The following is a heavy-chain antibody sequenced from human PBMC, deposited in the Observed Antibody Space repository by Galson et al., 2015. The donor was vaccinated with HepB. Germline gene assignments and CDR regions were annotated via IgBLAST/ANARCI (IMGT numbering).Heavy chain of an antibody. CDR2: ISGSGGST. V-gene: IGHV3-23*01. Sequence: SLRLSCAASGFTFSSYAMSWVRQAPGKGLEWVSAISGSGGSTYYADSVKGRFTISRDNSKNTLYLQMNSLRAEDTAVYYCAKCSPYYYDSSGYGGWYFDLWGRGTLVTVSS. CDR3: AKCSPYYYDSSGYGGWYFDL. D-gene: IGHD3-22*01. J-gene: IGHJ2*01. CDR1: GFTFSSYA.